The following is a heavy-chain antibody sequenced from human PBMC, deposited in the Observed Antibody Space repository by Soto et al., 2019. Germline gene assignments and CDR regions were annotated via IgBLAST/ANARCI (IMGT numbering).Heavy chain of an antibody. CDR1: GFTFSSYG. Sequence: PGGSLRLSCAASGFTFSSYGMHWVRQAPGKGLEWVAVISYDGSNKYYADSVKGRFTISRDNSKNTLYLQMNSLRAEDTAVYYCAKDEYYDFWSGYYKDYYSYYGMDVWGQGTTVTLSS. J-gene: IGHJ6*02. D-gene: IGHD3-3*01. CDR2: ISYDGSNK. CDR3: AKDEYYDFWSGYYKDYYSYYGMDV. V-gene: IGHV3-30*18.